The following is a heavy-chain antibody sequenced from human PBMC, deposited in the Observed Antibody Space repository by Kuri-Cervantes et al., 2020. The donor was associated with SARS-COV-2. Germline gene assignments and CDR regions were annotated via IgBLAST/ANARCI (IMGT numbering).Heavy chain of an antibody. Sequence: GESLKISCAASGFTFSSYGMHWVRQAPGKGLEWVAFIRYDGSNKYYADSVKGRFTIYRDNSKNTLYLQMNSLRVEDTALYYCARAYGDYVFREGLDSWGQGTLVTVSS. V-gene: IGHV3-30*02. D-gene: IGHD4-17*01. CDR3: ARAYGDYVFREGLDS. CDR2: IRYDGSNK. CDR1: GFTFSSYG. J-gene: IGHJ4*02.